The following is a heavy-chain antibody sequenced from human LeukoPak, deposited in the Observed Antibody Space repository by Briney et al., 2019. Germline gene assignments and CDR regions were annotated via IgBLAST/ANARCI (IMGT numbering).Heavy chain of an antibody. CDR3: ARHGTPLRYGSGNYYKGAPFDY. D-gene: IGHD3-10*01. Sequence: SETLSLTCAVYGGSFSGYYWSWTRQPPGKGLEWIGEINHSGSTNYNPSLKSRVTISVDTSKNQFSLKLSSVTAADTAVYYCARHGTPLRYGSGNYYKGAPFDYWGQGTLVTVSS. J-gene: IGHJ4*02. V-gene: IGHV4-34*01. CDR2: INHSGST. CDR1: GGSFSGYY.